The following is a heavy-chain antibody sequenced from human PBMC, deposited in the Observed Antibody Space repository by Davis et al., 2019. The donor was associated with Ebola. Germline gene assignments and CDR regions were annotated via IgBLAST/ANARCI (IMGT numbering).Heavy chain of an antibody. V-gene: IGHV3-74*01. Sequence: PGGSLRLSCAASGFTFSSYWMHWVRQAPGKGLVWVSRINSDGSSTSYADSVKGRFTISRDNAKNTLYLQMNSLRAEDTAVYYCARGVGVVITYYYYGMDVWGQGTTVTVSS. D-gene: IGHD3-3*01. J-gene: IGHJ6*02. CDR1: GFTFSSYW. CDR3: ARGVGVVITYYYYGMDV. CDR2: INSDGSST.